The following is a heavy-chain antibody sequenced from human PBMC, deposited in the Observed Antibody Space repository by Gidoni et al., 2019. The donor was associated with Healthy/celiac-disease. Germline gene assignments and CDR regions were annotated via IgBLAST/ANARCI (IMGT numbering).Heavy chain of an antibody. D-gene: IGHD4-17*01. CDR3: AKEDYGGNSVWSLAWDY. V-gene: IGHV3-23*01. J-gene: IGHJ4*02. CDR1: GFTFSSYA. Sequence: EVQLLESGGGLVQPGGSLRLSCAASGFTFSSYAMSWVRQAQGKGLEWVSAISGSGGSTYYADSVKGQFTISRDNSKNTLYLQMNSLRAEDTAVYYCAKEDYGGNSVWSLAWDYWGQGTLVTVSS. CDR2: ISGSGGST.